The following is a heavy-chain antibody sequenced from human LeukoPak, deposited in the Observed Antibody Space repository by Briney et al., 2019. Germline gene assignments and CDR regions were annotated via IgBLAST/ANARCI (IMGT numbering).Heavy chain of an antibody. CDR3: GRLSRTGISSGRYFFDY. CDR1: GFTFSDHY. D-gene: IGHD6-19*01. V-gene: IGHV3-72*01. CDR2: TTNKANSYTT. Sequence: GGSLRLSCAASGFTFSDHYIDWVRQAPGKGLEWVGRTTNKANSYTTKYAVSVKGRFTISRDDSKNSAYLQMSSLKMEDTAVYYCGRLSRTGISSGRYFFDYWGQGTLVTVSS. J-gene: IGHJ4*02.